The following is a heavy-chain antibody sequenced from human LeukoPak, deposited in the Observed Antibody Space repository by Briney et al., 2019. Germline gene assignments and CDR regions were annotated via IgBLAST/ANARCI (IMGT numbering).Heavy chain of an antibody. CDR2: ISGSGGST. Sequence: GGSLRLSCAASGFTFSSYGMSWVRQAPGKGLEWVSAISGSGGSTYYADSVKGRFTISRDNSKNTLYLQMNSLRAEDTALYYCARDTPNYYGSGTHHYWGQGTLVIVSS. CDR1: GFTFSSYG. CDR3: ARDTPNYYGSGTHHY. J-gene: IGHJ4*02. D-gene: IGHD3-10*01. V-gene: IGHV3-23*01.